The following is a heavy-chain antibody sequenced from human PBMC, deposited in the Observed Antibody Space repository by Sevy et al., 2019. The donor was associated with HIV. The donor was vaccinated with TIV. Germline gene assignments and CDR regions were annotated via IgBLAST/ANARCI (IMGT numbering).Heavy chain of an antibody. V-gene: IGHV3-30*01. D-gene: IGHD3-22*01. J-gene: IGHJ4*02. CDR2: ISHDGNNK. Sequence: GGSLRLSCTASGFTFSRYAMYWVRQAPGKGLEWVAVISHDGNNKDYADSVKGRFTISRDNSKNTLYMQMTSLRAEDTAFYSCASHYYDYTGYYYPLHYWGQGTLVTVSS. CDR3: ASHYYDYTGYYYPLHY. CDR1: GFTFSRYA.